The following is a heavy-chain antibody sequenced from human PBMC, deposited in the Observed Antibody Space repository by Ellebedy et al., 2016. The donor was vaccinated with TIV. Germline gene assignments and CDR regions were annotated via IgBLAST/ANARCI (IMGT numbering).Heavy chain of an antibody. CDR1: GFTFSTYG. V-gene: IGHV3-30*02. CDR2: IRYGGTDK. J-gene: IGHJ4*02. CDR3: AKGYDARGN. D-gene: IGHD3-3*01. Sequence: PGGSLRLSCAASGFTFSTYGMHRVRQAPGEGLQWVAFIRYGGTDKYYADSVKGRFTISRDNSKNTLYLQMSSLRVEDTAVYYCAKGYDARGNWGQGTLVTVSS.